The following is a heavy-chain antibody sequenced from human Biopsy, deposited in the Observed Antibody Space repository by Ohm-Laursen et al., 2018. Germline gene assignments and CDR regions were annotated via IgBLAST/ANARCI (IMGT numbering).Heavy chain of an antibody. V-gene: IGHV1-69*06. CDR1: GGTFSNYG. Sequence: SSVKVSCKAPGGTFSNYGVNWVRQAPGQGLEWLGGNIPILGTGNYAQKFQDRVTVAADTSTSTATMELRSLRSDDPAVYYCATKLTGYFPHWGQGTLVIVSS. CDR3: ATKLTGYFPH. CDR2: NIPILGTG. J-gene: IGHJ1*01. D-gene: IGHD3-9*01.